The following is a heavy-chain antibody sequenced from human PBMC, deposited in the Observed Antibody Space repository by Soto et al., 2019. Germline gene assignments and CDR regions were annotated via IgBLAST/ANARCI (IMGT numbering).Heavy chain of an antibody. Sequence: PGGSLRLSCAASGFTFSIYALNWVRQAPGKGLEWVSTITSSGDSTHYADSVKGRFTISRDNSKNTMYLQMNSLGAEDTAVYYCAKIGTYSGGHFDNWGQGTLVTVSS. CDR3: AKIGTYSGGHFDN. CDR2: ITSSGDST. CDR1: GFTFSIYA. V-gene: IGHV3-23*01. J-gene: IGHJ4*02. D-gene: IGHD1-26*01.